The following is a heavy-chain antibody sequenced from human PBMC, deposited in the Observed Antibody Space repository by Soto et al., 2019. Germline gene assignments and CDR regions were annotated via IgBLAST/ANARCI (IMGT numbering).Heavy chain of an antibody. CDR1: GFSLIDY. V-gene: IGHV3-11*01. Sequence: PGGSLRLSCTASGFSLIDYMSWIRQAPGRGLECVSYISGSGTAIYTTDSVKGRFTVSQDDAKNSLYLQRNSLTAEDTAVYYCARDYSNKGFDYWGHGTLVTVSS. D-gene: IGHD4-4*01. CDR3: ARDYSNKGFDY. CDR2: ISGSGTAI. J-gene: IGHJ4*01.